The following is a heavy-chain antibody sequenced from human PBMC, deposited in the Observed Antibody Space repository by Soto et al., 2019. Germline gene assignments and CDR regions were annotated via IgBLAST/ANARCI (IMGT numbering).Heavy chain of an antibody. D-gene: IGHD4-17*01. Sequence: HPGGSLRLSCADSGFTFTTYSMHWVRQAPRKGLQWVAYINSDSSTIYYADSAKGRFTISRDNAKNSLYLQLTSLRDEDTAVYYCAREPSGGDDYPDPRESWGQGTLVTVSS. CDR3: AREPSGGDDYPDPRES. J-gene: IGHJ5*01. V-gene: IGHV3-48*02. CDR1: GFTFTTYS. CDR2: INSDSSTI.